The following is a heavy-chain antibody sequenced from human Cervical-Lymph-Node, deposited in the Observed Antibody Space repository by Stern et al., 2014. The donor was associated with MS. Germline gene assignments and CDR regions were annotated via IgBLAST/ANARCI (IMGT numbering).Heavy chain of an antibody. D-gene: IGHD1-26*01. Sequence: VQLVQSGAEVKKPGESLKISCRTAGYSFTDYWIGWVRQVPGKGLEWMGIIYPSDSDTRSSPSFQGQVIISADKSIGTAYLQWRSLKSSDSGMYYCARGAPPENWGQGTLVTVSS. CDR3: ARGAPPEN. CDR2: IYPSDSDT. CDR1: GYSFTDYW. V-gene: IGHV5-51*03. J-gene: IGHJ4*02.